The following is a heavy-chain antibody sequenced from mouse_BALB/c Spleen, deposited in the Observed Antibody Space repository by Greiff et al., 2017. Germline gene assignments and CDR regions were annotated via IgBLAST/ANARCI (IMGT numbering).Heavy chain of an antibody. Sequence: DVKLVESGGGLVKPGGSLKLSCAASGFTFSSYAMSWVRQSPEKRLEWVAEISSGGSYTYYPDTVTGRFTISRDNAKNTLYLEMSSLRSEDTAMYYCARGYGSSPLWYFDVWGAGTTVTVSS. CDR1: GFTFSSYA. J-gene: IGHJ1*01. V-gene: IGHV5-9-4*01. CDR2: ISSGGSYT. CDR3: ARGYGSSPLWYFDV. D-gene: IGHD1-1*01.